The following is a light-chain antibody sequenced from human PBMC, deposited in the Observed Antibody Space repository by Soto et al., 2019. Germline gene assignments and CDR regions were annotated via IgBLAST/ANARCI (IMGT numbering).Light chain of an antibody. CDR1: QSSISN. CDR3: QKYGSFWT. V-gene: IGKV3-15*01. CDR2: GAS. Sequence: EIVMTQSPATLSVSPGERATLSCTPSQSSISNLTWYQQTPGQTPRLLCHGASTRAPGIPARFSGSGCGTDFSLTTRRLEPDDFAVYCCQKYGSFWTFGQGTKV. J-gene: IGKJ1*01.